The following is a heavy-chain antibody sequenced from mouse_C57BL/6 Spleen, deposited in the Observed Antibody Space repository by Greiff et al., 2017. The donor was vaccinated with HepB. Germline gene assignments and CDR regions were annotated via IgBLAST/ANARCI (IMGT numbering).Heavy chain of an antibody. CDR1: GYTFTSYW. CDR3: ARRWDNGYLAPYFGY. V-gene: IGHV1-52*01. Sequence: QVQLQQPGAELVRPGSSVKLSCKASGYTFTSYWMHWVKQRPIQGLEWIGNIDPSDSETHYNQKFKDKATLTVDKSSSTAYMQLSSLTSEDSAVYYWARRWDNGYLAPYFGYWGKGTILTVS. D-gene: IGHD2-3*01. CDR2: IDPSDSET. J-gene: IGHJ2*01.